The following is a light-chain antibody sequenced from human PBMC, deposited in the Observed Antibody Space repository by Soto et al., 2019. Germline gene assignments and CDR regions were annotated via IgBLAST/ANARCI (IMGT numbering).Light chain of an antibody. CDR2: GAS. CDR3: QQYNNWPPST. CDR1: QSVSSN. Sequence: EIVMTQSPATLSVSPGERATLSCRASQSVSSNLARYQQKPGQAPRLLIYGASTRATGIPARFSGSGSGTEFTLTISSLQSEDFAVYYCQQYNNWPPSTFGQGTKVDNK. J-gene: IGKJ1*01. V-gene: IGKV3-15*01.